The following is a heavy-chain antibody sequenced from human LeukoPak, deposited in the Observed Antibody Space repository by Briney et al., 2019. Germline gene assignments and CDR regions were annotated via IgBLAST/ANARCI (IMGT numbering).Heavy chain of an antibody. CDR2: ISGSGGST. J-gene: IGHJ4*02. CDR1: GFTFSDYE. D-gene: IGHD6-13*01. V-gene: IGHV3-23*01. Sequence: PGGSLRLSCAASGFTFSDYEMNWVRQAPGKGLEWVSGISGSGGSTYYADSVKGRFTISRDNSKNTLYLQMNSLRAEDTAVYYCAKEVAAAATYYFDYWGQGTLVTVSS. CDR3: AKEVAAAATYYFDY.